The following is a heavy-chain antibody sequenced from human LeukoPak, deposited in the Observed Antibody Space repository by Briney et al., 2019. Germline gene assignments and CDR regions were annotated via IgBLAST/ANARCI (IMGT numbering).Heavy chain of an antibody. Sequence: GGSLRLSCAASGFTFSTYTMNWVRQAPGKGLEWISYISSGSSTIYYADSVKGRFTISRDNAKNSLYLQMNSLRAEDTAVYYCARVLHKRNYDSSDYYGYWGQGTLVTVSS. D-gene: IGHD3-22*01. CDR2: ISSGSSTI. V-gene: IGHV3-48*01. J-gene: IGHJ4*02. CDR1: GFTFSTYT. CDR3: ARVLHKRNYDSSDYYGY.